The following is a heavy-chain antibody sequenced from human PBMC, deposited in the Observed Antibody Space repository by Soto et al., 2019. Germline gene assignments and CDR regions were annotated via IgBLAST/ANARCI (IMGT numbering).Heavy chain of an antibody. V-gene: IGHV4-59*01. Sequence: SETLSLTCTVPGGSLSSYYWTWIRQSPGKGLEWIGYVYFSGNANYNPSLKSRVTISIDTSKNQFSLSLASVTAADTAFYYCGSVRPSGYVLSWGQGTLVTVSS. CDR2: VYFSGNA. J-gene: IGHJ5*02. CDR3: GSVRPSGYVLS. CDR1: GGSLSSYY. D-gene: IGHD6-25*01.